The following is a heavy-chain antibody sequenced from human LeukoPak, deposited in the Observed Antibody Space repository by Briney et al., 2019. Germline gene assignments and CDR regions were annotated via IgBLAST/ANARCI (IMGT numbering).Heavy chain of an antibody. Sequence: GASVKVSCKASGYTFTSYGISWVRQAPGQGLEWMGWISAYNGNTNYAQKLQGRVTMTTDTSTSTAYMELRSLRSDDTAVYYCARAVSEVVVGDVYYYYYMDVWGKGTTVTVSS. CDR3: ARAVSEVVVGDVYYYYYMDV. D-gene: IGHD1-26*01. CDR2: ISAYNGNT. J-gene: IGHJ6*03. CDR1: GYTFTSYG. V-gene: IGHV1-18*01.